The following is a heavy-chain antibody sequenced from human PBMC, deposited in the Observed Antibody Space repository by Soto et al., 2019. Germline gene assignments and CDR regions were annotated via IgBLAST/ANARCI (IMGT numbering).Heavy chain of an antibody. CDR3: VRRVSGTYAY. Sequence: EVQLAESGGGMVQPGGSLRLSCVASGFTFSSYDMHWVRQAPGKGLEYVSSISSNGGTTYYGNSVKGRFTISRDNSKNTFYLQGGRRRAEDMAVYYCVRRVSGTYAYWGPGTRGTFPS. CDR2: ISSNGGTT. CDR1: GFTFSSYD. D-gene: IGHD3-10*01. V-gene: IGHV3-64*01. J-gene: IGHJ4*02.